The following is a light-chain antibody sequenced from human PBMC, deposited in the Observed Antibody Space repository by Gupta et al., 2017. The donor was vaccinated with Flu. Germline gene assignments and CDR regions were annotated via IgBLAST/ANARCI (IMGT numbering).Light chain of an antibody. Sequence: ELVLTQSPVTLHLSAGDSAILSCRASQSVSNQLAWYQQRPGQPPRLLMYDASRRAAGIPARFSGSGSGTDFTLTITTLEPEDFAVYYCQQRSGLPMYTFGQGTKLEIK. CDR3: QQRSGLPMYT. CDR2: DAS. V-gene: IGKV3-11*01. CDR1: QSVSNQ. J-gene: IGKJ2*01.